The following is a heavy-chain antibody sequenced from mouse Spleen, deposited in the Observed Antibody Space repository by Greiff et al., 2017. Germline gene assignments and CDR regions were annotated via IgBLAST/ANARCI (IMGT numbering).Heavy chain of an antibody. D-gene: IGHD2-3*01. J-gene: IGHJ4*01. CDR2: ISSGGSYT. V-gene: IGHV5-9-4*01. Sequence: EVQRVESGGGLVKPGGSLKLSCAASGFTFSSYAMSWVRQSPEKRLEWVAEISSGGSYTYYPDTVTGRFTISRDNAKNTLYLEMSSLRSEDTAMYYCARDYDGYYYAMDYWGQGTSVTVSS. CDR1: GFTFSSYA. CDR3: ARDYDGYYYAMDY.